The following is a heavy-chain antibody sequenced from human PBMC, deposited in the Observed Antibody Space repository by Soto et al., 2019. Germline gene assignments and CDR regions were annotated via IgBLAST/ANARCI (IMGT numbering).Heavy chain of an antibody. CDR2: IYYSGST. J-gene: IGHJ6*02. CDR3: ARDRGDIVVAPAAPRRPKYYYYYGMDV. V-gene: IGHV4-31*03. CDR1: GGSISSGGYY. Sequence: SETLSLTCTVSGGSISSGGYYWSWIRQHPGKGLEWIGYIYYSGSTYYNPSLKSRVTISVDTSKNQFSLKLSSVTAADTAVYYCARDRGDIVVAPAAPRRPKYYYYYGMDVWGQGTTVTVSS. D-gene: IGHD2-2*01.